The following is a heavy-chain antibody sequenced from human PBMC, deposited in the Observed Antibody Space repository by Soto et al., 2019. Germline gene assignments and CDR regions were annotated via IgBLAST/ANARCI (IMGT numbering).Heavy chain of an antibody. CDR3: ASDGYCSGGSCYSLFY. CDR2: IYTSGST. CDR1: CGSISSYY. V-gene: IGHV4-4*07. J-gene: IGHJ4*02. D-gene: IGHD2-15*01. Sequence: PSETLSLTCTVSCGSISSYYWSWIRQPAGKGLEWIGRIYTSGSTNYNPSLKSRVTMSVDTSKNQFSLKLSSVTAADTAVYYCASDGYCSGGSCYSLFYWGQGTLVTVSS.